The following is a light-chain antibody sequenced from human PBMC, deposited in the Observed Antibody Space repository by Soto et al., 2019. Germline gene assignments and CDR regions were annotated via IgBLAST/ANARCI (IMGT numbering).Light chain of an antibody. V-gene: IGLV2-8*01. Sequence: QSALTQPPSASGSPGQSVTISCTGTSSDVGAYNYVSWYKQHAGKAPKLVIYEVNKRPSGVPDRFSGSKSANPASLTVSGLQAEDDADYYCSSFASSNTWVFCGGTKLTVL. J-gene: IGLJ3*02. CDR3: SSFASSNTWV. CDR2: EVN. CDR1: SSDVGAYNY.